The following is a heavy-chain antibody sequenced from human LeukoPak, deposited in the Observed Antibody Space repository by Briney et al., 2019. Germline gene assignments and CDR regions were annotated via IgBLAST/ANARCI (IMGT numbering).Heavy chain of an antibody. D-gene: IGHD5-18*01. CDR1: GFTFSNYW. CDR3: ARADSYGSILDY. Sequence: GGSLRLSCAASGFTFSNYWMSWVRQSPGRWLEWVANIDQDGSAEYYVDSVGGRFTVSRDNAKNSLYLQIDSLRAEDTAVYYCARADSYGSILDYWGRGTLVTVSS. CDR2: IDQDGSAE. J-gene: IGHJ4*02. V-gene: IGHV3-7*04.